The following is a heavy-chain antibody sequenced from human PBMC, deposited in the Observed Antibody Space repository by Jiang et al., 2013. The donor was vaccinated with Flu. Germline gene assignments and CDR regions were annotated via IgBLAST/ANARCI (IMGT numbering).Heavy chain of an antibody. J-gene: IGHJ1*01. Sequence: VQSGSELKKPGASVKISCKTSGYSFTTYSINWVRQAPGQGLQWMGWINPNTGNPIYAQGFTGRFAFSLDTSVNTAYLQINNLEAEDTAVYYCARRSPTDYWGQGTLVTVSS. CDR1: GYSFTTYS. CDR3: ARRSPTDY. V-gene: IGHV7-4-1*02. D-gene: IGHD4-17*01. CDR2: INPNTGNP.